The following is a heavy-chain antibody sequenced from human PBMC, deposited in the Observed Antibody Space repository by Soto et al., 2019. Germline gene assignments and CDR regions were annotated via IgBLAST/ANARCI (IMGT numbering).Heavy chain of an antibody. Sequence: SLRLSCAASGFTFSSYAMHWVRQAPGKGLEWVAVISYDGSNKYYADSVKGRFTISRDNSKNTLYLQMNSLRAEDTAVYYCASGDRSLDYWGQGTLVTVSS. D-gene: IGHD1-26*01. CDR3: ASGDRSLDY. V-gene: IGHV3-30-3*01. CDR1: GFTFSSYA. J-gene: IGHJ4*02. CDR2: ISYDGSNK.